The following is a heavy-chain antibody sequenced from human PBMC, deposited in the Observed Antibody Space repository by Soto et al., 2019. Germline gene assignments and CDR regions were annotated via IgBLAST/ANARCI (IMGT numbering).Heavy chain of an antibody. V-gene: IGHV3-11*01. CDR3: ATKGGGYYFQFDP. D-gene: IGHD3-22*01. J-gene: IGHJ5*02. CDR1: GFTFSDYY. CDR2: ISSGGTTI. Sequence: QVQLVESGGGFVKPGGSLRLSCAASGFTFSDYYMSWIRQAPGKGLEGVSYISSGGTTIYYADSVKGRFTISRDDAKNSLFLQMNSLRPEDTAVYFCATKGGGYYFQFDPWGQGTLVTVSS.